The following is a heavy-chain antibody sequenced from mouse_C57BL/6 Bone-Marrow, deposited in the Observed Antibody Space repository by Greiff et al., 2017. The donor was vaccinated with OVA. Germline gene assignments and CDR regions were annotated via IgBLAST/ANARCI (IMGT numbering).Heavy chain of an antibody. CDR2: ISDGGSYT. CDR3: ARGRIVTFDY. CDR1: GFTFSSYA. Sequence: EVQLVESGGGLVKPGGSLKLSCAASGFTFSSYAMSWVRQTPEKRLEWVATISDGGSYTYYPDNVKGRFTISRDNAKNNLYLQMSHLKSEDTAMYYCARGRIVTFDYWGQGTTLTVPS. D-gene: IGHD2-5*01. V-gene: IGHV5-4*01. J-gene: IGHJ2*01.